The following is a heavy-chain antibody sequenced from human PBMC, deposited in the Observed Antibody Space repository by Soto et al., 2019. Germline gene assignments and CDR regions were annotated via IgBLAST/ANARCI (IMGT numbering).Heavy chain of an antibody. V-gene: IGHV1-18*01. J-gene: IGHJ6*02. CDR3: ARGGYYDNSWGKLSHYGLDV. Sequence: QVQLAQSANEVKKPGASVRVSCKAAGYTFIRYGIAWVRQAPGQGLEWMGWISPYNDYTVYAQKFQGRVIMTAGTSTRTVYMNLRGLKSDDTAVYYCARGGYYDNSWGKLSHYGLDVWGQGTSVSVSS. D-gene: IGHD3-16*01. CDR1: GYTFIRYG. CDR2: ISPYNDYT.